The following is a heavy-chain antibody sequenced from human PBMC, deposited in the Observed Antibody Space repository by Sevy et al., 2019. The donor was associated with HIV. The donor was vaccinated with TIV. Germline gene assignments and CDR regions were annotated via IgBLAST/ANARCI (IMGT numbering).Heavy chain of an antibody. CDR3: AKTLTATRTNYASGSSLDY. V-gene: IGHV3-23*01. Sequence: GGSLRLSCAASGFTFSNYAMSWVRQAPGEGLEWVSGISGSDGSTYYADSVKGRFTMSRYKSNNTLYLQRNSLRAEDTAVYDCAKTLTATRTNYASGSSLDYWGQGTLVTVSS. D-gene: IGHD3-10*01. CDR1: GFTFSNYA. J-gene: IGHJ4*02. CDR2: ISGSDGST.